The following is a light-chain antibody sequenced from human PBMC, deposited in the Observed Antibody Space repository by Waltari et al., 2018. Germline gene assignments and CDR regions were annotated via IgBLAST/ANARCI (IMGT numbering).Light chain of an antibody. CDR3: AAWDDSLSASL. CDR2: RND. CDR1: SPNLGSDY. V-gene: IGLV1-47*01. Sequence: QSVLTQPPSVSGTPGQRVTISCSGSSPNLGSDYVYWFQQLPGTAPKLLIYRNDERPSGVPDRFSGSKAGTSASLAISGLRSEDEADYYCAAWDDSLSASLFGGGTKVTVL. J-gene: IGLJ2*01.